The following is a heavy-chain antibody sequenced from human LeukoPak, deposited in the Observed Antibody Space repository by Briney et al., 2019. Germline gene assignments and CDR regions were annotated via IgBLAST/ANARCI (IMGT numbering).Heavy chain of an antibody. D-gene: IGHD4-17*01. Sequence: PSQTLSLTCTVSGGSISSGGYYWSWIRQHPGKGLEWIGYIYYSGSTYYNPSLKSRVTISVDTSKNQFSLKLSSVTAADTAVYYCAREAYGEGLYFDYWGQGTLVTVSS. CDR2: IYYSGST. CDR3: AREAYGEGLYFDY. CDR1: GGSISSGGYY. J-gene: IGHJ4*02. V-gene: IGHV4-31*03.